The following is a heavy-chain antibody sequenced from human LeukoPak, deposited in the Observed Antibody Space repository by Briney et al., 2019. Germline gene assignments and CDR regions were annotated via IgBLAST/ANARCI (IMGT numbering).Heavy chain of an antibody. V-gene: IGHV4-59*08. CDR1: GGSITSHY. CDR2: IHYSGST. D-gene: IGHD4-11*01. J-gene: IGHJ4*02. Sequence: TSETLSLTCTVSGGSITSHYWSWIRQSPGKGLEWIGYIHYSGSTNYNPSLKSRVTISVDTSKSQFSLKLSSVTAADTAVYYCARHLGSKPYYFDYWGQGTLVTVSS. CDR3: ARHLGSKPYYFDY.